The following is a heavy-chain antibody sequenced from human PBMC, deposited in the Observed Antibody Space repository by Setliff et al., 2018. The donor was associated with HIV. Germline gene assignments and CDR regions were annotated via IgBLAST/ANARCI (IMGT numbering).Heavy chain of an antibody. J-gene: IGHJ4*02. CDR3: AAPRGMSTILVY. CDR2: INHSGST. CDR1: GGSISSSSYY. Sequence: PSETLSLTCTVSGGSISSSSYYWGWIRQPPGKGLEWIGEINHSGSTNYNPSLKSRVVISIDTSKKQFSLKLTSVTAADTATYYCAAPRGMSTILVYWGQGSLVTVS. D-gene: IGHD3-9*01. V-gene: IGHV4-39*01.